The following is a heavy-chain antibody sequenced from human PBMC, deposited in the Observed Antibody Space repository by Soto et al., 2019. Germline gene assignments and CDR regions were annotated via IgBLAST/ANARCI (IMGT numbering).Heavy chain of an antibody. CDR1: GFTFSSYA. V-gene: IGHV3-30-3*01. J-gene: IGHJ4*02. Sequence: PGGSLRLSCADSGFTFSSYAMHWVRQAPGKGLEWVAVISYDGSNKYYADSVKGRFTISRDNSKNTLYLQMNSLRAEDTAVYYCARDGRERFLEWLIDYWGQGTLVTVSS. CDR3: ARDGRERFLEWLIDY. D-gene: IGHD3-3*01. CDR2: ISYDGSNK.